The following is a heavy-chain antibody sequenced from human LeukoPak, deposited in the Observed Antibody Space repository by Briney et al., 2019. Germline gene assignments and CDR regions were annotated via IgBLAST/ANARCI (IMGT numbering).Heavy chain of an antibody. CDR2: SFYSGRT. D-gene: IGHD6-13*01. V-gene: IGHV4-59*08. Sequence: SETLSLTCTVSGGSISSYYWSWIRQPPGKGLEWIGHSFYSGRTNYNPSLKSRVTISVDTSKNQFSLKLSSVTAADTAVYYCASPIAAGYSSSWYYFQHWGQGTLVTVSS. CDR1: GGSISSYY. CDR3: ASPIAAGYSSSWYYFQH. J-gene: IGHJ1*01.